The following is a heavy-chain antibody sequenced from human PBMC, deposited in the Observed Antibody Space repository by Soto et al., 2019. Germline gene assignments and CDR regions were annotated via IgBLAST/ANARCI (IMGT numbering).Heavy chain of an antibody. CDR1: GGSISSSSYY. D-gene: IGHD2-2*01. Sequence: PSETLSLTCTVSGGSISSSSYYWGWIRQPPGKGLEWIGSIYYSGSTYYNPSLKSRVTISVDTSKKQFSLKLSSVTAADTAVYYCAGPYCSSTSCYYYYGMDVWGQGTTVTVSS. J-gene: IGHJ6*02. CDR3: AGPYCSSTSCYYYYGMDV. CDR2: IYYSGST. V-gene: IGHV4-39*01.